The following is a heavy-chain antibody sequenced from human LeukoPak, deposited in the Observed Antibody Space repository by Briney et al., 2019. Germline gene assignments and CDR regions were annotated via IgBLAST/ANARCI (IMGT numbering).Heavy chain of an antibody. D-gene: IGHD1/OR15-1a*01. J-gene: IGHJ3*02. Sequence: PSETLSLTCTVSGGSISSSSYYWGWIRQPPGKGLEWIGSIYYSGSTYYNPSLKSRVTISVDTSKNQFSLKLSSVTAADTAVYYCARPRDQEHGAFDIWGLGTMVTVSS. CDR3: ARPRDQEHGAFDI. CDR2: IYYSGST. CDR1: GGSISSSSYY. V-gene: IGHV4-39*07.